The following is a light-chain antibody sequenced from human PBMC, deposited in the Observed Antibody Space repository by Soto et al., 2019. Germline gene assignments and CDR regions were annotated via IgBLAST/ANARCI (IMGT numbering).Light chain of an antibody. CDR3: QQYSSLWT. J-gene: IGKJ1*01. V-gene: IGKV3-20*01. Sequence: EFVLTQSPGTLSLSPGERATLSCRASQTVRSNYLAWYQQKPGQAPRLLIYDASSRATGIPDRLSGGGSGTDFTLSISRLEPEDFAVYYCQQYSSLWTFGQGTKLDIK. CDR2: DAS. CDR1: QTVRSNY.